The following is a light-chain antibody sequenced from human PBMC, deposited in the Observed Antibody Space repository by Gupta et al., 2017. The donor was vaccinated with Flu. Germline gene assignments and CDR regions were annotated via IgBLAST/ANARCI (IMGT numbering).Light chain of an antibody. CDR3: MHLLQTPWT. CDR2: LGS. J-gene: IGKJ1*01. Sequence: DIVMTQSPLSLSVTPGAPASISCRSSQSLQHSNGYKYLAWYRQKPGHSPQLLIYLGSNRASGVPDRFSGSGSGTDFTLKISRVEAEDVGVYYCMHLLQTPWTFGQGTKVAIK. CDR1: QSLQHSNGYKY. V-gene: IGKV2-28*01.